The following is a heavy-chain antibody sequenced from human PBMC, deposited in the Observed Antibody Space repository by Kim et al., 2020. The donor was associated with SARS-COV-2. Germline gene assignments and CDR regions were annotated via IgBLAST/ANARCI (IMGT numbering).Heavy chain of an antibody. Sequence: GGSLRLSCAASGFTFSSYWMSWVRQAPGKGLEWVANIKQDGSEKYYVDSVKGRFTISRDNAKNSLYLQMNSLRAEDTAVYYCARGPDYVWGSYLDYWGQGTLVTVSS. CDR3: ARGPDYVWGSYLDY. CDR1: GFTFSSYW. CDR2: IKQDGSEK. V-gene: IGHV3-7*04. J-gene: IGHJ4*02. D-gene: IGHD3-16*01.